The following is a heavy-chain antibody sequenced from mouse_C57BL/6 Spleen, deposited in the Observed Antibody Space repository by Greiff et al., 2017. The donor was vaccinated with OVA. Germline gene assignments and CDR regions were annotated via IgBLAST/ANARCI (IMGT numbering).Heavy chain of an antibody. CDR1: GFTFSSYT. Sequence: EVHLVESGGGLVKPGGSLKLSCAASGFTFSSYTMSWVRQTPEKRLEWVATISGGGGNTYYPDSVKGRFTISRDNAKNTLYLQMSSLRSEDTALYYCARDHYYGSSLYFDYWGQGTTLTVSS. CDR3: ARDHYYGSSLYFDY. V-gene: IGHV5-9*01. J-gene: IGHJ2*01. CDR2: ISGGGGNT. D-gene: IGHD1-1*01.